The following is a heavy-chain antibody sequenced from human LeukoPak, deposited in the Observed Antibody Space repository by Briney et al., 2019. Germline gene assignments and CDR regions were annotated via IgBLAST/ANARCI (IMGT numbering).Heavy chain of an antibody. Sequence: PGGSLRLSCAASGFTFSSYGMHWVRQAPGKGLEWVAVISYDGSNKYYADSVKGRFTISRDNSKNTLYLQMNSLRAEDTAVYYCAKDGYVYSGYDDYGDRYFDYWGQGTLVTVSS. CDR1: GFTFSSYG. CDR3: AKDGYVYSGYDDYGDRYFDY. V-gene: IGHV3-30*18. CDR2: ISYDGSNK. D-gene: IGHD5-12*01. J-gene: IGHJ4*02.